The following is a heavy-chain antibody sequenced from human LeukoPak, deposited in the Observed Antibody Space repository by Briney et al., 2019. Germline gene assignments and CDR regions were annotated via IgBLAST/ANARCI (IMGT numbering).Heavy chain of an antibody. J-gene: IGHJ3*02. Sequence: PGGSLRLSCAASGFTFSNYWMNWVRQAPGKGLEWVANIKQDGSERNYVGSVKGRFTISRDNAMNSLYLQMNSLRAEDTAVYYCAKDGDDSGWYLDAFDIWGQGTMVTVSS. CDR1: GFTFSNYW. V-gene: IGHV3-7*01. D-gene: IGHD6-19*01. CDR2: IKQDGSER. CDR3: AKDGDDSGWYLDAFDI.